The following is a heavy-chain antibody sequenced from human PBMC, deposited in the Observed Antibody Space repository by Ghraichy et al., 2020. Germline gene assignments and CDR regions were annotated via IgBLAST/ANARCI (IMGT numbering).Heavy chain of an antibody. CDR3: AKDQSYSSSSVPHSPFDY. CDR2: ISGSGGST. J-gene: IGHJ4*02. CDR1: GFTFSSYA. D-gene: IGHD6-6*01. V-gene: IGHV3-23*01. Sequence: GESLNISCAASGFTFSSYAMSWVRQAPGKGLEWVSAISGSGGSTYYADSVKGRFTISRDNSKNTLYLQMNSLRAEDTAVYYCAKDQSYSSSSVPHSPFDYWGQGTLVTVSS.